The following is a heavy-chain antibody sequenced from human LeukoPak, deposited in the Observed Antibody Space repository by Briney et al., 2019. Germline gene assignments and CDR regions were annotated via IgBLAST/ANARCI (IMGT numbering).Heavy chain of an antibody. CDR1: GFGLSGYN. D-gene: IGHD6-19*01. Sequence: GGSLRLTCVASGFGLSGYNMNWVRQAPGKGLEWVSSISSSSSYIYYADSVKGRFTISRDNAKNSLYLQMNSLRAEDTAVYYCARDSIAVAGHDYWGQGTLVTVSS. CDR3: ARDSIAVAGHDY. V-gene: IGHV3-21*01. J-gene: IGHJ4*02. CDR2: ISSSSSYI.